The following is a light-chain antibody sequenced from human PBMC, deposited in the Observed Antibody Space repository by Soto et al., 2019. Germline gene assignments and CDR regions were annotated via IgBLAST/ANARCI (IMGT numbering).Light chain of an antibody. CDR2: DAS. V-gene: IGKV1-5*01. J-gene: IGKJ1*01. CDR1: QSISSW. CDR3: QQYGSSGT. Sequence: TQSPGTLSASVGDRVTITCRASQSISSWLAWYQQKPGKAPKLLIYDASSLESGVPSRFSGSGSGTEFTLTISSLQPDDFAVYYCQQYGSSGTFGQGTKV.